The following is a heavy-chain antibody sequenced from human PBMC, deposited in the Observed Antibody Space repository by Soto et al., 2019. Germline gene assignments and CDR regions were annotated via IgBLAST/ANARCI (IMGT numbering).Heavy chain of an antibody. Sequence: ASVKVSCKVFGYTFSTYGLSWVRQAPGQGLEWMGWVSPYNGNTNYAQKLQGRVTMTTDTSTSTAYMDLRSLRSDDTAVYYCARKYSGSSWFDPWGQGTLVTVSS. CDR2: VSPYNGNT. D-gene: IGHD6-6*01. J-gene: IGHJ5*02. CDR1: GYTFSTYG. CDR3: ARKYSGSSWFDP. V-gene: IGHV1-18*01.